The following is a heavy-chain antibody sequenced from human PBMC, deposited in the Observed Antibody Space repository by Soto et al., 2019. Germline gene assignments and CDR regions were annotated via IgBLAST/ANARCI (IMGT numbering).Heavy chain of an antibody. V-gene: IGHV3-23*01. CDR1: GFSFNXHA. Sequence: GGSLRLSCAASGFSFNXHAMTWVRQAPGKGLEWVSGISGSGSTTHYADSVKGRFTISRDNSKDTLYLQMNSLRADDTAVYFCXKDRLMLTMVVVGAFDFWGLGTMVTVSS. D-gene: IGHD3-22*01. CDR2: ISGSGSTT. CDR3: XKDRLMLTMVVVGAFDF. J-gene: IGHJ3*01.